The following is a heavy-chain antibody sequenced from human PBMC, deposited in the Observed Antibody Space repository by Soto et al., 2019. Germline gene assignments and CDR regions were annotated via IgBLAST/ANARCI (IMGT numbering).Heavy chain of an antibody. CDR2: IIPIFGTA. V-gene: IGHV1-69*06. CDR1: GGTFSSYA. D-gene: IGHD3-9*01. CDR3: ARDRYVILTGYPYGMDV. Sequence: VKVSCKASGGTFSSYAISWVRQAPGQGLEWMGGIIPIFGTANYAQKLQGRVTITADKSTSTAYMELSSLRSEDTAVYYCARDRYVILTGYPYGMDVWGQGTTVTVSS. J-gene: IGHJ6*02.